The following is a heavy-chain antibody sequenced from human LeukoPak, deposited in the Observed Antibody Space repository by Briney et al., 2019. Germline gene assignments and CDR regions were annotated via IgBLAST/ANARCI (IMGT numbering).Heavy chain of an antibody. V-gene: IGHV1-18*01. D-gene: IGHD3-22*01. CDR1: GYSFTVYG. CDR2: ISNYKCKR. Sequence: SVNLSFNASGYSFTVYGINWVRRAPGPGVEWMGWISNYKCKRNYALNCPGRVTMTTDRSTSTAYRELRSLTSDDTAVYYCERYITMIVRDWGRGTLVSVSS. J-gene: IGHJ4*02. CDR3: ERYITMIVRD.